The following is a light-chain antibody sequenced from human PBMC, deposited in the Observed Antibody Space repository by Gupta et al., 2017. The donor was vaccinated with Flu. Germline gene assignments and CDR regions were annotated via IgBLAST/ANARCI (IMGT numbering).Light chain of an antibody. V-gene: IGLV1-44*01. CDR3: AAGDDSRNGLV. CDR2: SNN. J-gene: IGLJ3*02. CDR1: SSNIGSNS. Sequence: QSVLTQPPSVSGTPGQRVTISCSGSSSNIGSNSVNWYQQLPGTAPKLLIFSNNQRPSGVPERFSGSKSGTSASLATSGLQAEEEADYYCAAGDDSRNGLVFGGGTKLTVL.